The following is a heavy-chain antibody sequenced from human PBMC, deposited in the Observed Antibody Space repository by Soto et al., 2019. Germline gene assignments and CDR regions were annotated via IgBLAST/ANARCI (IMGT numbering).Heavy chain of an antibody. V-gene: IGHV3-64D*06. CDR3: VRDFEGFLECLPAPLSY. CDR1: GFTFSSYA. D-gene: IGHD3-3*01. CDR2: ISSNGGST. J-gene: IGHJ4*02. Sequence: PGGSLRLSCSASGFTFSSYAMHWVRQAPGKGLEYVSAISSNGGSTYYADSVKGRFTISRDNSKNTLYLQMSSLRAEDTAAYYCVRDFEGFLECLPAPLSYWGQGTLVTVSS.